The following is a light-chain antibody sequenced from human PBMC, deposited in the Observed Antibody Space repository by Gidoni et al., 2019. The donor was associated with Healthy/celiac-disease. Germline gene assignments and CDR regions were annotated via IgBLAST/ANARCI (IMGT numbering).Light chain of an antibody. CDR1: QSVSSSY. V-gene: IGKV3-20*01. J-gene: IGKJ1*01. CDR3: QQYGSSPWT. Sequence: EIVLTQSPVTLSLSPWERATLSCRASQSVSSSYLAWYQQKPGQAPRLLIYGASSRDTGIPDRFSGSGSGTDFTLTISRLEPEDLAVYYCQQYGSSPWTFGQXTKVEIK. CDR2: GAS.